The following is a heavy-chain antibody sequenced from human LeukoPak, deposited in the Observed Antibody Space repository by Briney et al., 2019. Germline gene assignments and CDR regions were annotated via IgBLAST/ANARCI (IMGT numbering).Heavy chain of an antibody. CDR1: GFTFSSYE. D-gene: IGHD3-22*01. Sequence: GGSLRLSCAASGFTFSSYEMNWVRQAPGKGLEWVSYISSSGSTIYYADSVKGRFTISRDNSKNTLYLQMNSLRADDTAVYYCARHLLLWFDYWGQGTLVTVSS. V-gene: IGHV3-48*03. CDR2: ISSSGSTI. CDR3: ARHLLLWFDY. J-gene: IGHJ5*01.